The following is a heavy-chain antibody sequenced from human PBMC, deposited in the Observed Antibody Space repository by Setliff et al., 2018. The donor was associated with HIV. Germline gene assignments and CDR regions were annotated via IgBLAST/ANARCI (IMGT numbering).Heavy chain of an antibody. J-gene: IGHJ4*02. V-gene: IGHV4-4*09. CDR3: ARREGAGKFDY. CDR1: GGSISGYY. CDR2: IYTSGST. Sequence: ASETLSLTCTVSGGSISGYYWSWIRQPPGKGLEWIGYIYTSGSTNYNPSLKSRVTMSVDTSKNQFSLKLSSVTAADTAVYYCARREGAGKFDYWGQGTLVTVS.